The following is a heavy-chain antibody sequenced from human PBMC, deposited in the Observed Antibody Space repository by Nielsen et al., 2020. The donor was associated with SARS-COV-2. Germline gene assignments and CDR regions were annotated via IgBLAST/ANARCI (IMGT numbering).Heavy chain of an antibody. D-gene: IGHD3-22*01. Sequence: GGSLRLSCAASGFTFDDYAMHWVRQAPGKGLEWVSGISWNSGSIGYADSVKGRFTISRDNAKNSLYLQMNSLRAEDTALYYCAKDIGWGYDSSGYPDYWGQGTLVTVSS. V-gene: IGHV3-9*01. CDR2: ISWNSGSI. J-gene: IGHJ4*02. CDR3: AKDIGWGYDSSGYPDY. CDR1: GFTFDDYA.